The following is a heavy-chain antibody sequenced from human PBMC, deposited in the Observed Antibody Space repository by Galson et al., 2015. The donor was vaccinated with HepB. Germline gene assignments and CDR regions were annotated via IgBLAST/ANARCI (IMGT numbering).Heavy chain of an antibody. D-gene: IGHD4-11*01. J-gene: IGHJ3*02. Sequence: SETLSLTCTVSGGSISSSSYYWGWIRQPPGKGLEWIGIIYYSGSTYYNPSLKSRVTISVDTSKNQFSLELSSVTAADTAVYYCAGPDRTTNAFDIWGQGTMVTVSS. CDR1: GGSISSSSYY. CDR3: AGPDRTTNAFDI. V-gene: IGHV4-39*01. CDR2: IYYSGST.